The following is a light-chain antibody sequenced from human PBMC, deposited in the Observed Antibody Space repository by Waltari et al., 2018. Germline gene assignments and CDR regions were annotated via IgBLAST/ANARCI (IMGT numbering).Light chain of an antibody. CDR3: CSYAGSTTWL. Sequence: QSALTQPAAVSGSPGQSITISCTGINSIVGNYNLVSWYQQHPGKAPKLLLYEVNQRPSGVSSRFSGSKSGITASLTISVLQAEDEADFYCCSYAGSTTWLFGGGTRLTVL. V-gene: IGLV2-23*02. CDR1: NSIVGNYNL. CDR2: EVN. J-gene: IGLJ2*01.